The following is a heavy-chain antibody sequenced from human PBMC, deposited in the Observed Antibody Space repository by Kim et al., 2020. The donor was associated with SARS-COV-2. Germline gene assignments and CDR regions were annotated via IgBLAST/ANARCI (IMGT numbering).Heavy chain of an antibody. V-gene: IGHV4-34*01. CDR3: AIPPTVAGPRYFDY. J-gene: IGHJ4*02. CDR1: GGSFSGYY. D-gene: IGHD6-19*01. CDR2: INHSGST. Sequence: SETLSLTCAVYGGSFSGYYWSWIRQPPGKGLEWIGEINHSGSTNYNPSLKSRVTISVDTSKNQFSLKLSSVTAADTAVYYCAIPPTVAGPRYFDYWGQGTLVTVSS.